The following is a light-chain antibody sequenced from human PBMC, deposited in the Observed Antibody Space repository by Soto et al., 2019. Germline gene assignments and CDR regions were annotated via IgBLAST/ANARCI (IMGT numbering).Light chain of an antibody. CDR2: GAS. Sequence: EIVMTQSPATVSVSPGERATLSFRASQSVSANLAWYQQKPGQAPRLLIYGASTRATGIPARFSGSGSGTEFTLTISSLQSEDFAVYYCQQYSNWPQTFGQGTKVDIK. J-gene: IGKJ1*01. CDR1: QSVSAN. V-gene: IGKV3-15*01. CDR3: QQYSNWPQT.